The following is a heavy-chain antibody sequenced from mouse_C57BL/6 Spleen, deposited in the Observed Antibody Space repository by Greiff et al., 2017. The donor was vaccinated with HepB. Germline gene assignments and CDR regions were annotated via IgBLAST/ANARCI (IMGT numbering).Heavy chain of an antibody. Sequence: QVQLQQSGAELVKPGASVTLSCKASGYTFTDYEMHWVKQTPVHGLEWIGAIDPETGGTAYNQKFKGKAILTADKSSSTAYMELRSLTSEDSAVYYSTRSVNYYGTSPYYWGQGTTLTVSS. CDR1: GYTFTDYE. CDR3: TRSVNYYGTSPYY. D-gene: IGHD1-1*01. CDR2: IDPETGGT. J-gene: IGHJ2*01. V-gene: IGHV1-15*01.